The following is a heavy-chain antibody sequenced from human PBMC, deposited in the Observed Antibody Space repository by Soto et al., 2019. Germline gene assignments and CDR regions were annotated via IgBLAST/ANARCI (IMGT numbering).Heavy chain of an antibody. D-gene: IGHD3-22*01. V-gene: IGHV3-11*06. CDR1: GFTCSDYY. CDR2: ISSSSSYT. Sequence: GGSMRLSCEASGFTCSDYYMSWIRQAPGKGLEWVSYISSSSSYTNYADSVKGRFTISRDNAKNSLYLQMNSLRAEDTAVYYCARLNRIDSSGPDDAFDIWGQGTMVTVSS. CDR3: ARLNRIDSSGPDDAFDI. J-gene: IGHJ3*02.